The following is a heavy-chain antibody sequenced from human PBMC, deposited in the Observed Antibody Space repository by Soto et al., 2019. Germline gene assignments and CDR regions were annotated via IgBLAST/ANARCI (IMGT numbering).Heavy chain of an antibody. CDR3: ARVGSQYDFWSGYHDY. D-gene: IGHD3-3*01. CDR1: GFTFSSYW. CDR2: IKQDGSEK. Sequence: PGGSLRLSCAASGFTFSSYWMSWVRQAPGKGLEWVANIKQDGSEKYYVDSVKGRFTISRDNAKNSLYLQMNSLRAEDTAVYYCARVGSQYDFWSGYHDYWGQGTLVTVSS. V-gene: IGHV3-7*01. J-gene: IGHJ4*02.